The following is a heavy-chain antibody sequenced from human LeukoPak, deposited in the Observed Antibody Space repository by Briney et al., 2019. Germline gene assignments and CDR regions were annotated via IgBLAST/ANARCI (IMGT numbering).Heavy chain of an antibody. CDR3: ARDPYYYDSSGYPGY. CDR1: GFTFGSYE. V-gene: IGHV3-48*03. CDR2: ISGSGSTI. J-gene: IGHJ4*02. Sequence: PGGSLRLSCAASGFTFGSYEMNWVRQAPGKGLEWVSYISGSGSTIYYADSVKGRFTISRDNAKNSLYLQMNSLRAEDTAVYYCARDPYYYDSSGYPGYWGQGTLVTVSS. D-gene: IGHD3-22*01.